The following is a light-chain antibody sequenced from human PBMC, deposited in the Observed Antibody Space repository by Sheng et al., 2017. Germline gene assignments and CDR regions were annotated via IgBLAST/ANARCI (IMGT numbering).Light chain of an antibody. CDR1: QPVSGDY. CDR2: GAS. V-gene: IGKV3-20*01. Sequence: EIVLTQSPDTLSLSPGERATLSCRASQPVSGDYLAWYQQKPGQAPRLLIYGASTRATGIPDRFSGSGSGTGFTLSISRLEPEDFAVYYCQQYGSSPYTFGQGTKLEI. J-gene: IGKJ2*01. CDR3: QQYGSSPYT.